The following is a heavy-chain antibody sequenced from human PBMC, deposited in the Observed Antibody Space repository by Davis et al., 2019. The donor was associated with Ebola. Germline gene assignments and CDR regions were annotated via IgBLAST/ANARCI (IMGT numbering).Heavy chain of an antibody. CDR1: GFIFSNDW. V-gene: IGHV3-15*07. J-gene: IGHJ5*02. CDR2: IQTTANGGAT. CDR3: VAGGTTVGGIMVP. D-gene: IGHD3-10*01. Sequence: PGGSLRLSCVASGFIFSNDWMNWVRQAPGKGLEWVAHIQTTANGGATDYSAPVKGRFTISRDDAKSTVYLHMSSLKTEDTAVYYCVAGGTTVGGIMVPWGQGTLVTVSS.